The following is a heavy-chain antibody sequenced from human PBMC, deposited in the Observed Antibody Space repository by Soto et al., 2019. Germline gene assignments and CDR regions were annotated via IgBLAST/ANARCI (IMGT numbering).Heavy chain of an antibody. J-gene: IGHJ4*02. CDR3: ARDLPDSSGYYLVFDY. CDR1: GGTFSSYA. CDR2: IIPIFGTA. V-gene: IGHV1-69*13. D-gene: IGHD3-22*01. Sequence: ASVKVSCKASGGTFSSYAISWVRQAPGQGLEWMGGIIPIFGTANYAQKFQGRVTITADESTSTAYMELGSLRSEDTAVYYCARDLPDSSGYYLVFDYWGQGTLVTVSS.